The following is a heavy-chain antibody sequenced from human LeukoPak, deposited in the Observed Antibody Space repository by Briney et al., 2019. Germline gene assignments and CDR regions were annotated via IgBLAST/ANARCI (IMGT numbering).Heavy chain of an antibody. CDR2: ISFDGFNK. CDR3: AKVDYYDSSGNYPNWFDP. V-gene: IGHV3-30*04. D-gene: IGHD3-22*01. J-gene: IGHJ5*02. CDR1: GFTFNNFA. Sequence: PGGSLRLSCAASGFTFNNFAMHWVRQAPGKGLEWVAVISFDGFNKYSADSVKGRFTISRDNSKNTLYLQMNSLRAEDTAVYYCAKVDYYDSSGNYPNWFDPWGQGTLVTVSS.